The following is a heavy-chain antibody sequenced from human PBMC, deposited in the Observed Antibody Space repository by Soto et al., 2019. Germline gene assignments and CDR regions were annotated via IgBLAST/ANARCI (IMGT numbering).Heavy chain of an antibody. CDR2: IKGKNVGGAT. V-gene: IGHV3-15*01. J-gene: IGHJ5*02. CDR1: GLSFSYAW. CDR3: ITDHLGP. Sequence: EVQLVECGGGLVEPGGSLRLSCAASGLSFSYAWMSWVRQAPGKGLEWVGRIKGKNVGGATDFAAPVRGRFTISTDDSKNTLYLRMNSLKIEDTAIYYCITDHLGPWGQGTLVTVSS.